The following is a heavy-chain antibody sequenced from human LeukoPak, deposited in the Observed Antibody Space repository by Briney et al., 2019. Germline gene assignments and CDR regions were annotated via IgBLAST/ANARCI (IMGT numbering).Heavy chain of an antibody. CDR3: AGLRNWFDP. CDR1: GGSISSGGYY. CDR2: IYHSGST. Sequence: SETLSLTCTVSGGSISSGGYYWSWIRQPPGKGLEWIGYIYHSGSTYYTPSLKSRVTISVDRSKNQFSLKLSSVTAADTAVYYCAGLRNWFDPWGQGTLVTVSS. D-gene: IGHD4-17*01. V-gene: IGHV4-30-2*01. J-gene: IGHJ5*02.